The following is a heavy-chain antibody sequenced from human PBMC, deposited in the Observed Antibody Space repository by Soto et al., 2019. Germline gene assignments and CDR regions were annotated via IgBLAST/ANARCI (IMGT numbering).Heavy chain of an antibody. D-gene: IGHD3-10*01. CDR1: GFTFSDYY. CDR2: ISRDGTSL. CDR3: ARPNGESRNYDHGMDV. J-gene: IGHJ6*02. Sequence: QEQLVESGGGLVKPGGSLRLSCAASGFTFSDYYMAWIRQAPGKGLEWVSYISRDGTSLYYADSVKGRLTFSRDNARNSLSLQMNSLRAEDTAVYYCARPNGESRNYDHGMDVWGQGTTVTVSS. V-gene: IGHV3-11*01.